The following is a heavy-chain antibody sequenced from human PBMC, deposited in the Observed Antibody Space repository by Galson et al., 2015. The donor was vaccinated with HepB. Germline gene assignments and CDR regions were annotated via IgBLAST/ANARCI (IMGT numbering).Heavy chain of an antibody. CDR1: GYTFTTYY. V-gene: IGHV1-46*01. Sequence: SVKVSCKASGYTFTTYYMHWVRQAPGQGLEWMGLINPSGGSTSYAQKFQGRVTMTRDTSTNTVYMELSSLRSEDTAVYYCAKHCSSTRCYKGMDVWGQGTTVTVSS. CDR3: AKHCSSTRCYKGMDV. J-gene: IGHJ6*02. D-gene: IGHD2-2*02. CDR2: INPSGGST.